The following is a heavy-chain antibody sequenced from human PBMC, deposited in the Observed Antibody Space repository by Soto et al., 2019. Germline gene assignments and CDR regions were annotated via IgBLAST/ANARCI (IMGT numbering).Heavy chain of an antibody. J-gene: IGHJ6*03. CDR2: IWYDGSNK. V-gene: IGHV3-33*01. Sequence: QVQLVESGGGVVQPGRSLRLSCAASGFTFSSYGMHWVRQAPGKGLEWVAVIWYDGSNKYYADSVKGRFTISRDNSKNTLYLKMNSLRAEDTAVYYCARCLGHYSNPADYYYYMDVWGKGTTVTVSS. CDR1: GFTFSSYG. CDR3: ARCLGHYSNPADYYYYMDV. D-gene: IGHD4-4*01.